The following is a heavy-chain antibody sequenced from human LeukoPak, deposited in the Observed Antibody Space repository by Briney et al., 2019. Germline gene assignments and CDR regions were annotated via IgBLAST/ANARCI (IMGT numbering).Heavy chain of an antibody. CDR3: ARGSLGSSGWYDAFDI. CDR2: INTNTGNP. CDR1: GYTFTSYA. J-gene: IGHJ3*02. V-gene: IGHV7-4-1*02. Sequence: VASVKVSCKASGYTFTSYAMNWVRQAPGQGLEWMGWINTNTGNPTYAQGFTGRFVFSLDTSVSTAYLQISSLKAEDTAVYYCARGSLGSSGWYDAFDIWGQGTMVTVSS. D-gene: IGHD6-19*01.